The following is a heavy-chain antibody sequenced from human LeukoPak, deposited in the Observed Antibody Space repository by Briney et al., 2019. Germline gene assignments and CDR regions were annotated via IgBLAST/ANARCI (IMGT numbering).Heavy chain of an antibody. CDR3: ASGTGEYDAFDI. Sequence: SETLSLTCTVSGGSISSYYLSWIRQPPGKGLEWIGYIYYSGSTNYNPSLKSRVTISVDTSKNQFSLKLSSVTAADTAVYYCASGTGEYDAFDIWGQGTMVTVSS. CDR1: GGSISSYY. D-gene: IGHD7-27*01. CDR2: IYYSGST. J-gene: IGHJ3*02. V-gene: IGHV4-59*01.